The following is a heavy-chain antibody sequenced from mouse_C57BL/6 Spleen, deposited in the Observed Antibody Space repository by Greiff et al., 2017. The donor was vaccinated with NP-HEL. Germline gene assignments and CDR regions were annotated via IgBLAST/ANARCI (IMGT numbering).Heavy chain of an antibody. D-gene: IGHD3-2*02. Sequence: VKLMESGPGLVQPSQSLSITCTVSGFSLTSYGVHWVRQSPGKGLEWLGVIWRGGSTDYNAAFMSRLSITKDNSKSQVFFKMNSLQADDTAIYYCGGTAQATYAMDYWGQGTTVTVSS. CDR2: IWRGGST. CDR3: GGTAQATYAMDY. V-gene: IGHV2-5*01. CDR1: GFSLTSYG. J-gene: IGHJ4*01.